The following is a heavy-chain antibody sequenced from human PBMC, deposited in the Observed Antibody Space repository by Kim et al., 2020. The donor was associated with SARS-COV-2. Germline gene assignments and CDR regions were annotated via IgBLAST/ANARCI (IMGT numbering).Heavy chain of an antibody. Sequence: SETLSLTCAVSGVSISSDSYYWGWVRQPPGKGLEWIGDIYYRGTTYYNPSLQSRVTVSVDMSKNHFSLRLSSVTAADTAVYHCARLTSYGQNYYFDYWG. CDR3: ARLTSYGQNYYFDY. V-gene: IGHV4-39*01. J-gene: IGHJ4*01. CDR1: GVSISSDSYY. D-gene: IGHD5-18*01. CDR2: IYYRGTT.